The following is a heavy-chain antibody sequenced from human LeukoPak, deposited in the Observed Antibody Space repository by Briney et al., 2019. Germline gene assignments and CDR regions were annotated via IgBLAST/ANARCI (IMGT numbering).Heavy chain of an antibody. D-gene: IGHD3-10*01. CDR1: GGTFSSYA. CDR3: ARGRDSQIRGAFYYGMDV. CDR2: IIPIFGTA. J-gene: IGHJ6*02. V-gene: IGHV1-69*01. Sequence: ASVKVSCKASGGTFSSYAISWVRLAPGQGLEWMGGIIPIFGTANYAQKFQGRVTITADESTSTAYMELSSLRSEDTAVYYCARGRDSQIRGAFYYGMDVRGQGTTVTVSS.